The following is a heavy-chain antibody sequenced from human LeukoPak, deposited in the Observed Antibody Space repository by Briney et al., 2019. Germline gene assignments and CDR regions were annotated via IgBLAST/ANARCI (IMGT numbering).Heavy chain of an antibody. CDR2: ISGSGGST. D-gene: IGHD4-17*01. J-gene: IGHJ4*02. CDR1: GFIFSSYA. V-gene: IGHV3-23*01. CDR3: ATRKPGYGDSDY. Sequence: GGSLRLSCAASGFIFSSYAMSWVRQAPGKGLEWVSAISGSGGSTYYADSVKGRFTISRDNSKNTLYLQMNSLRAEDTAVYYCATRKPGYGDSDYWGQGTLVTVSS.